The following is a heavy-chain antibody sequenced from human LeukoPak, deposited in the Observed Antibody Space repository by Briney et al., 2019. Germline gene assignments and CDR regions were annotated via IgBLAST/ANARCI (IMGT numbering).Heavy chain of an antibody. CDR1: GFNFSDNW. J-gene: IGHJ6*02. V-gene: IGHV3-74*01. CDR3: AREATIFYDMDV. D-gene: IGHD3-3*01. CDR2: INADRTTT. Sequence: GGSLRLSCAASGFNFSDNWMHWVRQVPGKGLVWVSRINADRTTTKYAGSVKGRFTISRDNAKNTVYLQMNSLRDEDAAVYYCAREATIFYDMDVWGQGTTVTVS.